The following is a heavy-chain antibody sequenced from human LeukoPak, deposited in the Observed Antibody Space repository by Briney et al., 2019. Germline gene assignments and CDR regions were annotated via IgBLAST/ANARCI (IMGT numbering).Heavy chain of an antibody. CDR2: IKSKAGGGTS. V-gene: IGHV3-15*01. J-gene: IGHJ4*02. CDR3: ITGFSAASHDGY. CDR1: GFTFSSYA. D-gene: IGHD2-15*01. Sequence: GGSLRLSCAASGFTFSSYAMSWVRQAPGKGLEWVGRIKSKAGGGTSDYVAPVEGRFTISRDDSKDTLYLQMTSLKVEDTGVYYCITGFSAASHDGYWGQGTLVTVSS.